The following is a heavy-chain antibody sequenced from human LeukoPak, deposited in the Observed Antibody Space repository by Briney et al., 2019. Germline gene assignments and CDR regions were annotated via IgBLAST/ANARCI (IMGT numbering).Heavy chain of an antibody. Sequence: SETLSLTCAVYGGSFSGYCWSWIRQPPGKGLEWIGEINHSGSTNYNPSLKSRVTISVDTSKNQFSLKLSSVTAADTAVYYCASGIPTYYYDSSGSLFDYWGQGTLVTVSS. CDR1: GGSFSGYC. D-gene: IGHD3-22*01. CDR3: ASGIPTYYYDSSGSLFDY. V-gene: IGHV4-34*01. J-gene: IGHJ4*02. CDR2: INHSGST.